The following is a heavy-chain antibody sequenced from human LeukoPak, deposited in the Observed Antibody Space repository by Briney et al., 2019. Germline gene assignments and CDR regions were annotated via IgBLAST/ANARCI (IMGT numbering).Heavy chain of an antibody. Sequence: GGSLRLSCAASGFSFSSYAMSWVRQAPGKGLEWVSYISDSGGSTYYADSVKGRFTISRDNSKNTLYLQTNSLRAEDTAVYYCARDRAFGGVIVRFDYWGQGTLVTVSS. CDR3: ARDRAFGGVIVRFDY. J-gene: IGHJ4*02. CDR1: GFSFSSYA. D-gene: IGHD3-16*02. CDR2: ISDSGGST. V-gene: IGHV3-23*01.